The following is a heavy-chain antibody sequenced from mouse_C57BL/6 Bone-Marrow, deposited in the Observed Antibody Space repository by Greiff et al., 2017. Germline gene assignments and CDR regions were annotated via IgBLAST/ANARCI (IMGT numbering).Heavy chain of an antibody. J-gene: IGHJ4*01. V-gene: IGHV2-5*01. CDR3: ANDGYYVYAMDY. CDR2: IWRGGST. Sequence: QVQLQQSGPGLVQPSQSLSITCTVSGFSLTSYGVHWVRQSPGKGLEWLGVIWRGGSTDYNAAFISRLSITKDNSNRQVFLKMNSLQAEDTAIYYCANDGYYVYAMDYWGQGTSVTVSS. CDR1: GFSLTSYG. D-gene: IGHD2-3*01.